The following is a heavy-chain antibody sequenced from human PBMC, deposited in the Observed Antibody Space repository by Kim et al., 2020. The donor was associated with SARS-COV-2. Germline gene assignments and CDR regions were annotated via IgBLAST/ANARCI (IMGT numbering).Heavy chain of an antibody. D-gene: IGHD1-1*01. CDR3: ARDARRTYYYYYGMDV. CDR2: IYSGGST. J-gene: IGHJ6*02. Sequence: GGSLRLSCAASGFTVSSNYMSWVRQAPGKGLEWVSVIYSGGSTYYADSVKGRFTISRDNSKNTLYLQMNSLRAEDTAVYYCARDARRTYYYYYGMDVWGQGTTVTVSS. V-gene: IGHV3-66*01. CDR1: GFTVSSNY.